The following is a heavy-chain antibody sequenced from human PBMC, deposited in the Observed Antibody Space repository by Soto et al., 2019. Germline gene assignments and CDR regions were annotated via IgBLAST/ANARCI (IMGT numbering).Heavy chain of an antibody. V-gene: IGHV1-2*04. J-gene: IGHJ6*02. Sequence: QVQLVQSGAEVKKPGASVKVSYKASGYTFTGYYMHWVRQAPGQGLEWMGWINPNSGGTNYAQKFQGWVTMTRDTSISTAYMELSRLRSDDTAVYYCARDRERIAAAGTALFYYGMDVWGQGTTVTVSS. D-gene: IGHD6-13*01. CDR2: INPNSGGT. CDR1: GYTFTGYY. CDR3: ARDRERIAAAGTALFYYGMDV.